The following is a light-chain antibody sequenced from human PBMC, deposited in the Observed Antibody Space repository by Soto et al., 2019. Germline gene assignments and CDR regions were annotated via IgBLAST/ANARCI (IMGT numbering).Light chain of an antibody. V-gene: IGLV2-14*02. CDR2: EGT. J-gene: IGLJ2*01. CDR1: SSDVVNDLL. Sequence: QSALTQPASVSGSPGQSITISCTGTSSDVVNDLLVSWYQQQPGKAPKLMIYEGTKRPAGVSDRFSGSKSGNTASLTISGLQAEDEADYYCSSFTSGSTLVVFGGGTQLTVL. CDR3: SSFTSGSTLVV.